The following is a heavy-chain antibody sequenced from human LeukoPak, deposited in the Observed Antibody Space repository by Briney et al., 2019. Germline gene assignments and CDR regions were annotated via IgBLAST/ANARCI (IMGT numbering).Heavy chain of an antibody. CDR2: IYYSGST. CDR3: ARYAKSGYSYGYAYFDY. J-gene: IGHJ4*02. V-gene: IGHV4-59*01. D-gene: IGHD5-18*01. Sequence: SETLSLTCGVSGGSISSYYWSWIRQPPGKGLEWIGYIYYSGSTNYNPSLKSRVTISVDTSKNQFSLKLSSVTAADTAVYYCARYAKSGYSYGYAYFDYWGQGTLVTVSS. CDR1: GGSISSYY.